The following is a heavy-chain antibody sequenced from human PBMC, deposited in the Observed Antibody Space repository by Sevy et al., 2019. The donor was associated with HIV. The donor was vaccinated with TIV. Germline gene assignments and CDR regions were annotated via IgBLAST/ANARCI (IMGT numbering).Heavy chain of an antibody. V-gene: IGHV3-9*01. CDR3: AKGRSYASNSFDF. Sequence: LSLTCAASGFTFDDYAMHWVRQAPGKGLEWVSGISWNSGNIGYADSVKGRFTISRDNGKNTLYLQMNSLRAEDTALYYCAKGRSYASNSFDFWGQGTLVTVSS. J-gene: IGHJ4*02. CDR2: ISWNSGNI. D-gene: IGHD2-2*01. CDR1: GFTFDDYA.